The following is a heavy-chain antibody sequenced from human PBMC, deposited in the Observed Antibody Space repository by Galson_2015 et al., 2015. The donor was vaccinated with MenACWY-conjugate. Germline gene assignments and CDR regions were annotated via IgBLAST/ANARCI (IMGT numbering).Heavy chain of an antibody. V-gene: IGHV4-59*01. Sequence: ETLSLTCTVSGGSISSYYWSWIRQPPGKGLEWIGYIYYSGSTNYNPSLKSRVTISVDTSKNQFSLKLSSVTAADTAVYYCARRLYSGSYYDWGQGTLVTVSS. CDR1: GGSISSYY. CDR2: IYYSGST. D-gene: IGHD1-26*01. J-gene: IGHJ4*02. CDR3: ARRLYSGSYYD.